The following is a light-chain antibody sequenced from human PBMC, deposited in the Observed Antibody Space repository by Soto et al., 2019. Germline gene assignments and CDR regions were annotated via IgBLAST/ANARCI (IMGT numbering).Light chain of an antibody. J-gene: IGKJ2*01. CDR2: GAS. V-gene: IGKV3-20*01. CDR1: QSIRSGY. CDR3: QQYGSSPSYT. Sequence: EIVLTQSPGTLSLSPGERATLSCRASQSIRSGYLAWYQQKPGQAPRLLIYGASSRATGIPDRFSGSGSGTDFTLTISRLEPEDFAVYYCQQYGSSPSYTFGQGTKLAIK.